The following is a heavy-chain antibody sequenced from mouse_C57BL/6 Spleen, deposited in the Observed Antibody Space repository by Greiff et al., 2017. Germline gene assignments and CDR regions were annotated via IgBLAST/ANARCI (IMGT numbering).Heavy chain of an antibody. V-gene: IGHV5-4*01. CDR1: GFTFSSYA. J-gene: IGHJ1*03. CDR3: ARGPGWYFDV. Sequence: EVQLVESGGGLVKPGGSLNLSCAASGFTFSSYAMSWVRQTPEKRLEWVATISDGGSYTYYPDNVKGRFTISRDNAKNNLYLQMSHLKSEDTAMYYCARGPGWYFDVWGTGTTVTVSS. CDR2: ISDGGSYT. D-gene: IGHD4-1*01.